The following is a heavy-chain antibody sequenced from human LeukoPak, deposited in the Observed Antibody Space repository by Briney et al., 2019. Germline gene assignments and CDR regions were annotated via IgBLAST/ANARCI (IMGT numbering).Heavy chain of an antibody. Sequence: WGSLRLSCAASGFTFSSYSIDWVRQAPGKGLEWVSSISSSSSYIYYADSVKGRFTISRDNAKNSLYLQMNGVRAEDTAVYYCARGSSPWGTFDIWGQGTMVTVSS. J-gene: IGHJ3*02. CDR2: ISSSSSYI. D-gene: IGHD6-13*01. CDR1: GFTFSSYS. CDR3: ARGSSPWGTFDI. V-gene: IGHV3-21*01.